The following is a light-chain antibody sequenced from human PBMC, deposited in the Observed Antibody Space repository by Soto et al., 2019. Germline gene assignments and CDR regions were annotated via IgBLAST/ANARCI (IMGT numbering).Light chain of an antibody. Sequence: QSALTQPPSASGSPGQSVTISCTGTSSDVGGHNYVSWYQQHPGKAPKLMIYEVSKRPSGVPDRFSGSKSGNTASLTVSGLQAEDEANYYCSSYAGSNILVVFGGGTKLTVL. CDR1: SSDVGGHNY. V-gene: IGLV2-8*01. J-gene: IGLJ2*01. CDR3: SSYAGSNILVV. CDR2: EVS.